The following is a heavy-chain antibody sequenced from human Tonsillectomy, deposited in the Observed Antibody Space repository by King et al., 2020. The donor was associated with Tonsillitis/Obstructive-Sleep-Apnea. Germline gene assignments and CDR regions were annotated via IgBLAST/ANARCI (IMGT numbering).Heavy chain of an antibody. D-gene: IGHD1-14*01. CDR2: IVVGSGNT. CDR3: AADLGLTRFDP. V-gene: IGHV1-58*01. CDR1: GFTFTSSA. J-gene: IGHJ5*02. Sequence: QLVQSGPEVKKPGTSVKVSCKASGFTFTSSAVQWGRQARGQRLEWIGWIVVGSGNTNYAQKFQERVTFTRDRSTSTAYMELSSLRSEDTAVYYCAADLGLTRFDPWGQGTLVTVSS.